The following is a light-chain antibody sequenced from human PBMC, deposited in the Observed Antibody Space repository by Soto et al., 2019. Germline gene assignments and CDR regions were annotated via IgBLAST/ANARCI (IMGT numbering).Light chain of an antibody. V-gene: IGKV1-9*01. J-gene: IGKJ3*01. CDR3: QQLNIYSMFT. CDR2: GAS. Sequence: DIQLTQSPSFLSASVGDRVTITCRASQDITYYLAWYQQKPGKAPKLLIFGASTLQSGVPSRFSGSASVTKFTLTISSLQPEDLTTYYRQQLNIYSMFTFGPGTKVDI. CDR1: QDITYY.